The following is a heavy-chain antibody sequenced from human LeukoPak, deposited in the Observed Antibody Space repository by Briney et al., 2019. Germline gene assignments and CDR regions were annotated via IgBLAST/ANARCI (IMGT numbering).Heavy chain of an antibody. Sequence: GGSLRLSCAASGFTFSSYAMSWVRQAPGKGLEWVSAFSGSGGDTYYADSVKGRFTISRDSFKNTLYLQINSLRAEDTAVHYCAREGGSSGWYDAFHIWGQGTMVTVSS. CDR2: FSGSGGDT. V-gene: IGHV3-23*01. CDR3: AREGGSSGWYDAFHI. CDR1: GFTFSSYA. D-gene: IGHD6-19*01. J-gene: IGHJ3*02.